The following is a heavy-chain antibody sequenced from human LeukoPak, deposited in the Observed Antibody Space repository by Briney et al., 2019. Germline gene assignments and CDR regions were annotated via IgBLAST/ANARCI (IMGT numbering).Heavy chain of an antibody. CDR1: GFTFSSYS. D-gene: IGHD4-11*01. CDR3: ARDQPTVTTFGSFYYGMDV. CDR2: ISSSSSYI. V-gene: IGHV3-21*01. J-gene: IGHJ6*02. Sequence: TGGSLRLSCAASGFTFSSYSMNWVRQAPGNGLEWVSSISSSSSYIYYADSVKGRFTISRDNAKNSLYLQMNSLRAEDTAVYYCARDQPTVTTFGSFYYGMDVWGQGTTVTVSS.